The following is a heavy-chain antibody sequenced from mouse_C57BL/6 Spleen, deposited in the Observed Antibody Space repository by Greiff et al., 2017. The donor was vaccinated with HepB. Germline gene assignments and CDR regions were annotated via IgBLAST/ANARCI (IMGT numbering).Heavy chain of an antibody. D-gene: IGHD1-1*01. V-gene: IGHV10-3*01. J-gene: IGHJ1*03. Sequence: EVQGVESGGGLVQPKGSLKLSCAASGFTFNTYAMHWVRQAPGKGLEWVARIRSKSSNYATYYADSVKDRFTISRDDAQSMRYLQMNNLKTEDTAMYYCVRIANFLGYFDVWGTGTTVTVSS. CDR3: VRIANFLGYFDV. CDR1: GFTFNTYA. CDR2: IRSKSSNYAT.